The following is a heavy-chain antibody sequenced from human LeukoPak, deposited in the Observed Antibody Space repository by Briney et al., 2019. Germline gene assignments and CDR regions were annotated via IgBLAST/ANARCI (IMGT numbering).Heavy chain of an antibody. CDR1: GYTFTSYA. J-gene: IGHJ4*02. D-gene: IGHD1-26*01. V-gene: IGHV1-3*01. Sequence: ASVKVSCKASGYTFTSYAMHWVRQAPGQRLEWMGWINAGNGNTKYSQKFQGRVTMTEDTSTDTAYMELSSLRSEDTAVYYCATGLVGATRGDFDYWGQGTLVTVSS. CDR3: ATGLVGATRGDFDY. CDR2: INAGNGNT.